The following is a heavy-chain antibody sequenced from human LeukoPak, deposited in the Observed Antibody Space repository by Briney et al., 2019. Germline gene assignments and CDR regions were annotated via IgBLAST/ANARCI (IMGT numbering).Heavy chain of an antibody. D-gene: IGHD3-10*02. V-gene: IGHV3-23*01. Sequence: GGSLRLSCVASGFNFHIYAMIWVRQAPGKGLEWVSAISGSGDSTHYADSVKGRLTISRDNSKNTIYLEISTLRGEDTAVYYCAKDRGPYVGIGNNWLDPWGQGTLVIVSS. CDR1: GFNFHIYA. J-gene: IGHJ5*02. CDR2: ISGSGDST. CDR3: AKDRGPYVGIGNNWLDP.